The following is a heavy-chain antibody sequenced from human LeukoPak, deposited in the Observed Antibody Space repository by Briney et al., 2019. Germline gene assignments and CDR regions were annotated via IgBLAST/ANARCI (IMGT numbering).Heavy chain of an antibody. CDR1: SYTFTRCA. J-gene: IGHJ3*01. D-gene: IGHD3-10*01. CDR3: ARDPGAPVRAFDV. Sequence: SVKVSCKASSYTFTRCAFSWVRQAPGQGLEWIGGITPIDGTANFGQKFQGRVTITADESTSTAYMELSSLRSEDTAIYYCARDPGAPVRAFDVWGQGTMVTVSS. CDR2: ITPIDGTA. V-gene: IGHV1-69*13.